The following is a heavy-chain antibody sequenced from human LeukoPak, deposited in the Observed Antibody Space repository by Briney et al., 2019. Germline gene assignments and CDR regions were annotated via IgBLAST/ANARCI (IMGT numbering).Heavy chain of an antibody. CDR3: AREPLAGRFQVLFDF. CDR1: GFTLSSYT. Sequence: GGSLRLSCAASGFTLSSYTTNWVRQAPGKGLEWVSSISGTSSYIYYADPVKGRFTISRDNAKNSLYLQMDSLRAEDTAVYYCAREPLAGRFQVLFDFWGQGALVTVSS. V-gene: IGHV3-21*01. CDR2: ISGTSSYI. J-gene: IGHJ4*02. D-gene: IGHD6-19*01.